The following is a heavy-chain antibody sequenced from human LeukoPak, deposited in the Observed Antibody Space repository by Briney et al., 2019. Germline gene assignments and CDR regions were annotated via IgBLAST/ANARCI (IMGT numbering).Heavy chain of an antibody. CDR2: ISGSGGST. D-gene: IGHD3-9*01. CDR3: AKVGDYDILTGYSPVDY. J-gene: IGHJ4*02. Sequence: GGSLRLSCAASGFTFSSYAMSWVRQAPGKGLEWVSAISGSGGSTYYADSVKGRFTISRDNSKNTLYPQMNSLRAEDTAVYYCAKVGDYDILTGYSPVDYWGQGTLVTVSS. V-gene: IGHV3-23*01. CDR1: GFTFSSYA.